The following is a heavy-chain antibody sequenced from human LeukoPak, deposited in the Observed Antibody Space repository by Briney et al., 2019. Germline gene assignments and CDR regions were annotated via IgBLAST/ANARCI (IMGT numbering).Heavy chain of an antibody. J-gene: IGHJ6*02. CDR2: INPKTGDT. CDR3: ARGYYGMDV. Sequence: GASVKVSCKASGYTFTGQYLYWARQTPGQGLEWMGWINPKTGDTDSAQTFQGRVTMTSDTSITTVYMELSSLTSDDTAVYYCARGYYGMDVWGQGTTVTVSS. CDR1: GYTFTGQY. V-gene: IGHV1-2*02.